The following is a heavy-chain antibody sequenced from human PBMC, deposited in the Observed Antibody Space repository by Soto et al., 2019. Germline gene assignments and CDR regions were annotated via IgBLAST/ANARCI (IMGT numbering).Heavy chain of an antibody. CDR3: VRDLHEPLETDALRVAN. D-gene: IGHD2-15*01. CDR2: ISSTGSGT. CDR1: GFTFSSYE. J-gene: IGHJ4*02. V-gene: IGHV3-48*03. Sequence: VGSLRLSCAASGFTFSSYEMHWVRQAPGKGLEWISYISSTGSGTHYADSVKGRFTMSRDNTKNSVSLQMSSLRAEDTAVYYCVRDLHEPLETDALRVANWGQRTQVTVSS.